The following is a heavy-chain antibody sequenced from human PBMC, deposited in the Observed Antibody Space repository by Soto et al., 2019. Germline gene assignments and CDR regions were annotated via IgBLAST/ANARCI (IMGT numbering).Heavy chain of an antibody. CDR1: GGTFSSYA. CDR2: IIPIFGTA. Sequence: SVKVSCKASGGTFSSYAISWVRQAPGQGLEWMGGIIPIFGTANYVQKFQGRVTITADESTSTAYMELSSLRSEDTAVYYCARLGEQQLVNWFDPWGQGTLVTVSS. D-gene: IGHD6-13*01. J-gene: IGHJ5*02. CDR3: ARLGEQQLVNWFDP. V-gene: IGHV1-69*13.